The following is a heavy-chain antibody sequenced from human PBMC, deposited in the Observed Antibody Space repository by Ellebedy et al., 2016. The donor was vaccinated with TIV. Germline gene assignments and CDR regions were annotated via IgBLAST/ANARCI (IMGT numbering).Heavy chain of an antibody. D-gene: IGHD1-26*01. CDR1: GGSISSGGYY. V-gene: IGHV4-31*03. J-gene: IGHJ4*02. CDR3: ARGRGGSYYSY. CDR2: IYYSGST. Sequence: SETLYLTXTVSGGSISSGGYYWSWIRQHPRKGLEWIGYIYYSGSTNYNPSLKSRVTISVDTSKNQFSLKLSSVTAADTAVYYCARGRGGSYYSYWGQGTLVTVSS.